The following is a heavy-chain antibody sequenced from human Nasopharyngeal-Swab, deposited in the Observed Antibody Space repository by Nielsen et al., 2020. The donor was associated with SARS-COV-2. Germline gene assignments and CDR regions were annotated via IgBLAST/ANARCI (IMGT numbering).Heavy chain of an antibody. CDR3: ATSPFSSSWYDASYYYGMDV. J-gene: IGHJ6*02. CDR1: GFTFSSYE. Sequence: GGSLRLSCAASGFTFSSYEMNWVRQAPGKGLEWVSYISSSGSTIYYADSVKGRFTISRDNAKNSLYLQMNSLRAEDTALYYCATSPFSSSWYDASYYYGMDVWGQGTTVTVSS. V-gene: IGHV3-48*03. D-gene: IGHD6-13*01. CDR2: ISSSGSTI.